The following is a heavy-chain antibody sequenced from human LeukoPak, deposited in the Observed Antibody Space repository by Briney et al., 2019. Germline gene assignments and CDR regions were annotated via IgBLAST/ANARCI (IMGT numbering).Heavy chain of an antibody. Sequence: PSETLSLTCTVSGGSISSSSYYWGWIRQPPGKGLEWIGSIYYSGSTYYNPSLKTRVTISVDTSKNQFSLKLSSVTAADTAVYYCARRLYGRASAHWGQGTLVTVSS. D-gene: IGHD1-26*01. V-gene: IGHV4-39*01. J-gene: IGHJ4*02. CDR2: IYYSGST. CDR3: ARRLYGRASAH. CDR1: GGSISSSSYY.